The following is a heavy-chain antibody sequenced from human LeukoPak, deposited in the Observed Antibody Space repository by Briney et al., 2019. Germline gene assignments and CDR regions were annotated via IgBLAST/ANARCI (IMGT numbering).Heavy chain of an antibody. CDR1: GFIFSSYS. V-gene: IGHV3-48*01. D-gene: IGHD3-10*01. CDR2: ISSGSSTI. CDR3: AKDMITMVRGVIDFSADYYYYFYMDV. J-gene: IGHJ6*03. Sequence: PGGSLRLSCAASGFIFSSYSMNWVRQAPGKGLEWVSYISSGSSTIYYADSVKGRFTISRDNAKNSLYLQMDSLRAEDTAIYYCAKDMITMVRGVIDFSADYYYYFYMDVWGKGTPVSVSS.